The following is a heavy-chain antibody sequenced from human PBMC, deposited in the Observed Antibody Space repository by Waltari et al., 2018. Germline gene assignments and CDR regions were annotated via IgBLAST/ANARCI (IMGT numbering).Heavy chain of an antibody. CDR1: GFPFRSHC. D-gene: IGHD3-22*01. V-gene: IGHV3-21*01. CDR3: ARDTYYDSSGYKRIDF. CDR2: ISSSAGYI. J-gene: IGHJ4*02. Sequence: EVQLVESGGGLVKPGGALRLLCAASGFPFRSHCINWVRQAPGKGLEWVSSISSSAGYIYYADSVKGRFTVSRDNANNSLYLQMNSLRAEDTAVYYCARDTYYDSSGYKRIDFWGQGTLVTVSS.